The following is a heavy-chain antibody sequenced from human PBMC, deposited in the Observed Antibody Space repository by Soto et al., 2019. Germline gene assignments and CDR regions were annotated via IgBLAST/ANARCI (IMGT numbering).Heavy chain of an antibody. D-gene: IGHD3-3*01. CDR2: IIPIFGTA. CDR3: ADGSVCSCYQFGYCAY. V-gene: IGHV1-69*01. CDR1: GGTFSSYA. Sequence: QVQLVQSGAEVKKPGSSVKVSCKASGGTFSSYAISWVRQAPGQGLEWMGGIIPIFGTANYAQKVQGRVTSTADESTRIGDGELGSLRSEDTAGYYCADGSVCSCYQFGYCAYCVRGGMVTVS. J-gene: IGHJ4*02.